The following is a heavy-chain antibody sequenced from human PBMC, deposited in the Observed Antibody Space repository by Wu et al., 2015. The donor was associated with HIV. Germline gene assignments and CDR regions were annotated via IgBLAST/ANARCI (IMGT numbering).Heavy chain of an antibody. CDR1: GYIFTSYD. CDR2: MKPNSGNT. Sequence: QVQLVQSGAEVKKPGASVKVSCKASGYIFTSYDINWVRQATGQGLEWMGWMKPNSGNTGYAQKFQGRVTMTRNTSIGTAYMELSGLRSEDTAVYYCATSADFSGVSDYYYMDVWGKGTTVTVSS. J-gene: IGHJ6*03. V-gene: IGHV1-8*01. CDR3: ATSADFSGVSDYYYMDV. D-gene: IGHD3-10*01.